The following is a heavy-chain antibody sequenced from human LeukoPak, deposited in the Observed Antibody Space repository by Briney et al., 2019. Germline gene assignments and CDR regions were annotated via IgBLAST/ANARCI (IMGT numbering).Heavy chain of an antibody. CDR2: IFPGDSDT. J-gene: IGHJ5*02. V-gene: IGHV5-51*01. Sequence: PGESLKISCKGYGDRFTSDWVAGVRQMPGKGLEWMGIIFPGDSDTRYSPSIQGQVTISVDRSISTAYLQWSSLKASDTAIYYCARRPLHSQNWLAPWGQGTLVTVSS. CDR1: GDRFTSDW. CDR3: ARRPLHSQNWLAP.